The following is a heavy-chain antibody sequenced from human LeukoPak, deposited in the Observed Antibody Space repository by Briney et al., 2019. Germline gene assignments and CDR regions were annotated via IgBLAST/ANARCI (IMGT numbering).Heavy chain of an antibody. Sequence: SETLSLTCTVSGGSISSSAHYWGWIRQPPGKGLECIGTTYYGGNTYYNPSLKSRVTISVDTSKNQFSLKLSSVTAADTAVYYCASLGWNGDYWGQGTLVTVSS. CDR2: TYYGGNT. J-gene: IGHJ4*02. CDR1: GGSISSSAHY. CDR3: ASLGWNGDY. D-gene: IGHD1-1*01. V-gene: IGHV4-39*01.